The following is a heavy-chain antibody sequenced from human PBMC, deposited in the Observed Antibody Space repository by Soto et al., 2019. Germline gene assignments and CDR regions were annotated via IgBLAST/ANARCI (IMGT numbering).Heavy chain of an antibody. J-gene: IGHJ4*02. CDR1: AFTFSSFW. V-gene: IGHV3-74*03. Sequence: SLRHSCAASAFTFSSFWMHWVRQDAGKGLLWVSSIKTDGTVTQYADSVKGRFTVSRDNAKNTLYLQMNSLRAEDTAVYYCAKDLSWGQCDYWGQGA. CDR2: IKTDGTVT. D-gene: IGHD3-16*01. CDR3: AKDLSWGQCDY.